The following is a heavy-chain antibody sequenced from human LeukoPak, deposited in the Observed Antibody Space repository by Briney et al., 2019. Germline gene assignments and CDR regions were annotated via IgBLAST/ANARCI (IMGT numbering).Heavy chain of an antibody. D-gene: IGHD3-3*01. CDR2: ISSSSSTI. CDR3: ARVGDLFWSAPLGYYFDY. V-gene: IGHV3-48*04. J-gene: IGHJ4*02. CDR1: GFTFSSYS. Sequence: GGSLRLSCAASGFTFSSYSMNWVRQAPGKGLEWVSYISSSSSTIYYADSVKGRFTISRDNAKNSLYLQMNSLRAEDTAVYYCARVGDLFWSAPLGYYFDYWGQGTLVTVSS.